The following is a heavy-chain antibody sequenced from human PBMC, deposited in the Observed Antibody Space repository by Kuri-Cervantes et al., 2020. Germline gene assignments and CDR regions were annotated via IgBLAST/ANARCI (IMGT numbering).Heavy chain of an antibody. CDR2: ISYDGSNK. V-gene: IGHV3-30-3*01. D-gene: IGHD6-19*01. Sequence: GESLKISCAASGFTFSSYAMHWVRQAPGKGLEWVAVISYDGSNKYYADSVKGRFTISRDNSKNTLYLQMNSLRAEDTAVYYCAKDHSGWDETPDYWGQGTLVTVSS. J-gene: IGHJ4*02. CDR3: AKDHSGWDETPDY. CDR1: GFTFSSYA.